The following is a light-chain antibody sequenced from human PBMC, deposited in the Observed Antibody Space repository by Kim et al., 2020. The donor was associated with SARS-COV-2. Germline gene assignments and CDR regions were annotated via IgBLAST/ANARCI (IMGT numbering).Light chain of an antibody. V-gene: IGLV4-69*01. CDR3: QTWDTGIHV. CDR2: LNSDGSH. Sequence: QLVLTQSPSASASLGASVKLTCTLSSGHSRNAIAWHQQQPERGPRYLMKLNSDGSHTKGDGNPDRFSGSSSEAERYLTITSLQSEDEADYYCQTWDTGIHVFGGGTQLTVL. CDR1: SGHSRNA. J-gene: IGLJ3*02.